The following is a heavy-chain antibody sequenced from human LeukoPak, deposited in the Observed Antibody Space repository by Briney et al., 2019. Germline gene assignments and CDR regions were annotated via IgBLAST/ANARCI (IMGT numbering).Heavy chain of an antibody. Sequence: GGSLRLSRAASGFSSSSYWMHWVRHAPGKGLVGVSRISSDGSSTTYADSVKGRFTISRDNAKNTLYLQMNSLRAEDTAVYYCARVSSSWFLAFDIWGQGTMVTVSS. CDR3: ARVSSSWFLAFDI. D-gene: IGHD6-13*01. CDR2: ISSDGSST. J-gene: IGHJ3*02. CDR1: GFSSSSYW. V-gene: IGHV3-74*01.